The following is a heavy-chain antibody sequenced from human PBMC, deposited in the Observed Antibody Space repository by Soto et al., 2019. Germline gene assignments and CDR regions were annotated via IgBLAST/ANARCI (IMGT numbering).Heavy chain of an antibody. J-gene: IGHJ5*02. Sequence: SETLSLTCAVSGGSISSSNWWSWVRQRPGKGLEWIGEIYHSGSAHYNPSLKSRVTMSVDTSKNNFSLRLTSVTAADTAVYYCARVTIFEYWFDPWGQGILVTVSS. CDR2: IYHSGSA. CDR1: GGSISSSNW. D-gene: IGHD3-3*01. CDR3: ARVTIFEYWFDP. V-gene: IGHV4-4*02.